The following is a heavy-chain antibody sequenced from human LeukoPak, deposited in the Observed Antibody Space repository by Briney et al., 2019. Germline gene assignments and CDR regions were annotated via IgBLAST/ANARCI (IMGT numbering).Heavy chain of an antibody. CDR3: ARHAPTNSAFDF. J-gene: IGHJ4*02. Sequence: GGSLRLSCAASGFTFSSYSMNWVRQAPGKGLEWVSYIGSISSAIYYADSVKGRFTISRDNAKNSLYLQMNCLRAEDTAVYYCARHAPTNSAFDFWGQGNPVTVPS. CDR2: IGSISSAI. V-gene: IGHV3-48*04. D-gene: IGHD2-2*01. CDR1: GFTFSSYS.